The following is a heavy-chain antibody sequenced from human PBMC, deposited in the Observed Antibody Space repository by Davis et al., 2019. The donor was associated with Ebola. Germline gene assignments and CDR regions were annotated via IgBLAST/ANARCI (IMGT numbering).Heavy chain of an antibody. V-gene: IGHV3-48*02. CDR3: TDYYYYGMDV. CDR2: ISSSSTTI. J-gene: IGHJ6*02. CDR1: GFTFTTYS. Sequence: GGSLRLSCAASGFTFTTYSMSWVRQAPGKGLEWVSYISSSSTTIYYADSVKGRFTISRDNAKNSLYLQMNSLRDEDTAVYYCTDYYYYGMDVWGQGTTVTVSS.